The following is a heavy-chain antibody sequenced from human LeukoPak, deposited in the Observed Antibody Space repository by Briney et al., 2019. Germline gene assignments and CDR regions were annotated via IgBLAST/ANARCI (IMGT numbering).Heavy chain of an antibody. CDR2: IYYNGNT. CDR1: GASISSSY. CDR3: VRGNYDDRGYSNAFDL. V-gene: IGHV4-59*01. Sequence: SETLSLTCTVSGASISSSYWSWLRQPPRKRLEWIGYIYYNGNTNSNPSLKSRVTISVDRPKNQFSLKLSSVTAADTAVYYCVRGNYDDRGYSNAFDLWGQGAMVTVSS. J-gene: IGHJ3*01. D-gene: IGHD3-22*01.